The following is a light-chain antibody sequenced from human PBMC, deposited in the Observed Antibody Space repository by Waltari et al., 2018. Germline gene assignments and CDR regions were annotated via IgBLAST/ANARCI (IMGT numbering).Light chain of an antibody. J-gene: IGLJ2*01. CDR3: ATWYDSLSGPV. CDR1: SSNIGSNS. V-gene: IGLV1-47*01. Sequence: QSVLTQPPSASGTPGQRVSISCSGSSSNIGSNSVDWYQQVPGTAPKLLIYRNNPRPSGVPDRFSGSRSGTSASLAFSGLRSEDDADYYCATWYDSLSGPVFGGGTKVTVL. CDR2: RNN.